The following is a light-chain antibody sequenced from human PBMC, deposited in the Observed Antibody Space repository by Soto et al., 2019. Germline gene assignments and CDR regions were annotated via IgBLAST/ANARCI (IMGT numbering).Light chain of an antibody. CDR2: KDS. CDR1: VLAKKY. Sequence: SYELTQPSSVSVSPGQTARITCSGDVLAKKYARWFQQKPGQAPVLVIYKDSERPSGIPEGFSGSSSGTTVTLTISGAQVQDEADYYCYSSADNNSWVFGGGTQLTVL. V-gene: IGLV3-27*01. J-gene: IGLJ3*02. CDR3: YSSADNNSWV.